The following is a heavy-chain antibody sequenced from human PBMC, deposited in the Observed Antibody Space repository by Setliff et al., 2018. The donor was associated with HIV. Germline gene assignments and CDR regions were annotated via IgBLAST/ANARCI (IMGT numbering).Heavy chain of an antibody. Sequence: GGSLRLSCAASGFTFSSYAMSWVRQAPGKGLEWVSGISSSGGSTFYADSVKGRFTISRDNSKDTVYLQMNSLRAEDTAVYYCAKKGTSGTYSYYFDYWGQGTLVTVSS. V-gene: IGHV3-23*01. J-gene: IGHJ4*02. CDR2: ISSSGGST. D-gene: IGHD1-26*01. CDR1: GFTFSSYA. CDR3: AKKGTSGTYSYYFDY.